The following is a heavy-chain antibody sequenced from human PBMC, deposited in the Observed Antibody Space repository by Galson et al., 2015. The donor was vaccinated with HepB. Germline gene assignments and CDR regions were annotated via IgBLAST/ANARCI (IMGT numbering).Heavy chain of an antibody. CDR3: AKGGVYYDNSGEAYDFYGMDV. D-gene: IGHD3-22*01. CDR2: ISWNSANI. J-gene: IGHJ6*02. CDR1: GFTFRDYA. Sequence: SLRLSCAASGFTFRDYAMHWVRQAPGKGLEWVSGISWNSANIGYADSVKGRFTISRDNAKNSLYLQMNSLRAEDTALYYCAKGGVYYDNSGEAYDFYGMDVWGQGTTVTVSS. V-gene: IGHV3-9*01.